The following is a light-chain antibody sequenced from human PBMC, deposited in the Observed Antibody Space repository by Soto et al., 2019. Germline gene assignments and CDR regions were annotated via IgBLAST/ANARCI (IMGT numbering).Light chain of an antibody. J-gene: IGKJ1*01. V-gene: IGKV3-11*01. Sequence: EIVLTQSPATLSLSPGERATLSCRASQSVSSYLAWYQQKPGQAPRLLIYDASNRATGIPARFSGSGSGTDFALTISRLEPEDFEVYYCQQRGNWPSWTFGQGTKVEIK. CDR1: QSVSSY. CDR3: QQRGNWPSWT. CDR2: DAS.